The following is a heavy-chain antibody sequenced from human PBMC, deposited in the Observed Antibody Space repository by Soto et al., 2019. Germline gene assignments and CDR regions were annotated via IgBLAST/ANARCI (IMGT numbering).Heavy chain of an antibody. Sequence: PSETLSLTCTVSSDSISSYYWSWIRQPPGKRLEWIGYISYSGSTDYNPSLKSRVTISGDTSKNQFSQKVSSVTAADTAVYYCARGTSWQLPFDYWGQGTLVTVSS. CDR1: SDSISSYY. CDR2: ISYSGST. J-gene: IGHJ4*02. D-gene: IGHD6-13*01. CDR3: ARGTSWQLPFDY. V-gene: IGHV4-59*01.